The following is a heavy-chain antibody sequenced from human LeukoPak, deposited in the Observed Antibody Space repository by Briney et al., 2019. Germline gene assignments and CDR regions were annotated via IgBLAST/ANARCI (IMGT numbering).Heavy chain of an antibody. CDR2: MNPNSGNT. V-gene: IGHV1-8*01. D-gene: IGHD4-17*01. J-gene: IGHJ6*02. Sequence: ASVKVSCKASGYTFTSYDINWVRQATGQGLEWMGWMNPNSGNTGYARKFQGRVTMTRNTSISTAYMELSSLRSEDTAVYYCARDYGDYPHYYYYGMDVWGQGTTVTVSS. CDR1: GYTFTSYD. CDR3: ARDYGDYPHYYYYGMDV.